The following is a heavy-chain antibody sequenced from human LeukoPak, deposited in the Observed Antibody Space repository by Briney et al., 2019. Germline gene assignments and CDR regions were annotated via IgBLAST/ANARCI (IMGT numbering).Heavy chain of an antibody. Sequence: SETLSLTCTVSGGSISSYYWSWIRQPPGKGLEWIGYIYYSGSTNYNPSLKSRVTISVDTSKNQFSLKLSSVTAADTAVYYCARGFGGSCWALDYWGQGTLATVSS. D-gene: IGHD2-15*01. V-gene: IGHV4-59*01. CDR3: ARGFGGSCWALDY. CDR1: GGSISSYY. CDR2: IYYSGST. J-gene: IGHJ4*02.